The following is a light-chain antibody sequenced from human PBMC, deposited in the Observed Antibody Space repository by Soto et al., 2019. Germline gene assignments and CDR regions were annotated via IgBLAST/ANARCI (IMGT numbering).Light chain of an antibody. CDR2: STN. CDR3: LLYYGGQLGV. V-gene: IGLV7-43*01. CDR1: TGDVTSSNY. J-gene: IGLJ2*01. Sequence: QTVVTQEPSLTVSPGGTVTLTCAVYTGDVTSSNYPNWYQQKPGQAPRALIYSTNHKYSWTPARFSGSLLGGKAALTQSGVQPEDEADYYCLLYYGGQLGVFGGGTKLTVL.